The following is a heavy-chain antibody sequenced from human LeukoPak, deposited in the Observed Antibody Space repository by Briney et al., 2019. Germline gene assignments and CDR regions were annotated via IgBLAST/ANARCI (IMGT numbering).Heavy chain of an antibody. J-gene: IGHJ3*02. D-gene: IGHD2-21*01. CDR2: SYYSGST. V-gene: IGHV4-39*01. CDR1: GGSISSSSYY. CDR3: ARQATRGVVVIASGAFDI. Sequence: SETLSLTCTVSGGSISSSSYYWGWVRQPTGRGLEWIGSSYYSGSTYYNPSLKSRVTISVDTSKNQFSLKLSSVTAADTAVYYCARQATRGVVVIASGAFDIWGQGTMVTVSS.